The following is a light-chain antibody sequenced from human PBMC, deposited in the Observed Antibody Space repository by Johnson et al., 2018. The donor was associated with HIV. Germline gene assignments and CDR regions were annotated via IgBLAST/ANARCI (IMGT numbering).Light chain of an antibody. CDR1: SSNIGHNY. CDR3: GIWDSSLSGYV. CDR2: DNN. J-gene: IGLJ1*01. V-gene: IGLV1-51*01. Sequence: QSALTQPPSVPAAPGQKVTISCAGSSSNIGHNYVSWYQQLSGTAPKLLIYDNNTRASGIPDRFSGSKSGTSATLGITGLQTGDEAYYYCGIWDSSLSGYVFGTGTKVTVL.